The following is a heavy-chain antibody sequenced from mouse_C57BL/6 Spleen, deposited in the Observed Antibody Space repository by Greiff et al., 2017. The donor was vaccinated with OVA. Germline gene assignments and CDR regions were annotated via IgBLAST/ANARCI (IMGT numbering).Heavy chain of an antibody. CDR1: GFTFSSYT. V-gene: IGHV5-9*01. J-gene: IGHJ4*01. Sequence: EVKVVDSGGGLVKPGGSLKLSCAASGFTFSSYTMSWVRQTPEKRLEWVATISGGGGNTYYPDSVKGRFTISRDNAKNTLYLQMSSLRSEDTALYYCARETAVVAPYAIDYWGQGTSVTVSS. D-gene: IGHD1-1*01. CDR2: ISGGGGNT. CDR3: ARETAVVAPYAIDY.